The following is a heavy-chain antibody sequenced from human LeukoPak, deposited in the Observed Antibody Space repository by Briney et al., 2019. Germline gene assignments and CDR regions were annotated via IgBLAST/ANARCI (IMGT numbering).Heavy chain of an antibody. CDR3: AKTYSSSWYFDC. J-gene: IGHJ4*02. CDR2: IREGGSNK. V-gene: IGHV3-30*02. D-gene: IGHD6-13*01. Sequence: GGSLRLLCAASGFTLSSYGVLWARQAPGKALEWVAFIREGGSNKLYADSVKGRFTIYRDNSKNTLYLQMNSLRAEDTAVYYCAKTYSSSWYFDCWGQGTLVTVSS. CDR1: GFTLSSYG.